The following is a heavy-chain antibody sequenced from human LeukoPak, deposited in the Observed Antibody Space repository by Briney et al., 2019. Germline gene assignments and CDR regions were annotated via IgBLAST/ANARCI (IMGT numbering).Heavy chain of an antibody. CDR2: INHSGST. J-gene: IGHJ4*02. CDR1: GGSFSGYY. V-gene: IGHV4-34*01. CDR3: ARRRSMTTYYFDY. D-gene: IGHD2/OR15-2a*01. Sequence: PSETLSLTCAVYGGSFSGYYWSWIRQPPGKGLEWIGEINHSGSTNYNPSLKSRVTISVDTSKNQFSLKLSSVTAADTAVYYCARRRSMTTYYFDYWGQGTLVTVSS.